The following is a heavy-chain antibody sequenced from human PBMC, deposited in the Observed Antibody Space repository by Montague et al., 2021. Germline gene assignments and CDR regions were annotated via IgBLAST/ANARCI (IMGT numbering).Heavy chain of an antibody. CDR3: ARRTQYPAPWALETDN. Sequence: SETLSLTCTVSGGSINIGTDFWGWFRQPPGKGLEWIGNIDSRGKSSYTPSLKSRVAISLAKSRNHFSLRLTSVTAADTAIYFCARRTQYPAPWALETDNWGQGTLVIVSS. D-gene: IGHD1-1*01. J-gene: IGHJ4*02. CDR2: IDSRGKS. V-gene: IGHV4-39*02. CDR1: GGSINIGTDF.